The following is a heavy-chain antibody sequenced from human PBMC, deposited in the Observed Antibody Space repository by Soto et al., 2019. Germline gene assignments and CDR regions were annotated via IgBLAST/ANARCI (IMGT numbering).Heavy chain of an antibody. CDR1: GFSFSNAW. V-gene: IGHV3-15*01. CDR3: TTWYYGRSGN. D-gene: IGHD4-17*01. J-gene: IGHJ4*02. Sequence: GGSLRLSRAASGFSFSNAWMSWVRQAPGKGLEWVGRIKSKTDGGTTDYAAPVKGRFTISRDDSKNTLYLQVNSLKTEDTAVYYCTTWYYGRSGNWGQGTLVTVSS. CDR2: IKSKTDGGTT.